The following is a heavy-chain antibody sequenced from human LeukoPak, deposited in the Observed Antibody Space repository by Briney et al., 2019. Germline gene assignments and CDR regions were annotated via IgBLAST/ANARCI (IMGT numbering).Heavy chain of an antibody. J-gene: IGHJ6*02. D-gene: IGHD1/OR15-1a*01. CDR3: ARRNMGGMDV. CDR1: GSSFTSYW. V-gene: IGHV5-51*01. Sequence: GAALQIPFKGSGSSFTSYWIGWGRPMPGKGLEWMGIIYPGDSDTRYSPSFQGQVTISADKSISTAYLQWSSLKASDTAMYYCARRNMGGMDVWGQGTTVTVSS. CDR2: IYPGDSDT.